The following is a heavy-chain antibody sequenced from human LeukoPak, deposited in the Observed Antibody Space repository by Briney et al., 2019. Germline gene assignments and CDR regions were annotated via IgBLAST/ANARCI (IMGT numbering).Heavy chain of an antibody. V-gene: IGHV3-30*18. CDR3: AKPPRDTGDYGFDY. CDR2: ISYDGSNK. D-gene: IGHD4-17*01. J-gene: IGHJ4*02. CDR1: GLTFSSYG. Sequence: PGGSLRLSCAASGLTFSSYGMHWVRQAPGKGLEWVAVISYDGSNKYYADSVKGRFTISRDNSKNTLYLQINSLRAEVTSVYYCAKPPRDTGDYGFDYWGQGTLVTVSS.